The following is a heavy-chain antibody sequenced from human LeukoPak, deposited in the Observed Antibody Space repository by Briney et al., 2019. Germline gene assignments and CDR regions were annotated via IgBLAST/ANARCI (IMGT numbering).Heavy chain of an antibody. Sequence: PGGSLRLSCAASGFTFSNAWMSWVRQAPGKGLEWVGRIKNKADGGTTDYAAPVKGRFTISRDDSKNTLFLQLNSLKTEDTAVYFCARRSATASFVFWGQEPRVPVPS. CDR1: GFTFSNAW. J-gene: IGHJ4*02. V-gene: IGHV3-15*01. CDR2: IKNKADGGTT. CDR3: ARRSATASFVF. D-gene: IGHD1-1*01.